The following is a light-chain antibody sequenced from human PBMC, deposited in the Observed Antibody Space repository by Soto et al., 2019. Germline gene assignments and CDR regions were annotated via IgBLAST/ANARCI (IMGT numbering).Light chain of an antibody. Sequence: EIEMTQSPATLSVSPGERATLSCRASQSVSSNLAWYQQKPGQVPRLLIYGASTRATGIPDRFSGSGSGTEFTLTISSLQSEDFAVYYCQQYNNWPPRFTFGPGTKVDI. CDR1: QSVSSN. CDR2: GAS. J-gene: IGKJ3*01. CDR3: QQYNNWPPRFT. V-gene: IGKV3-15*01.